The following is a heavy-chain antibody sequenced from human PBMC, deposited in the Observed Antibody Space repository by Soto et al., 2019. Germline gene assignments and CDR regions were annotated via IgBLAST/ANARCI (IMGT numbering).Heavy chain of an antibody. J-gene: IGHJ4*02. CDR2: INNSGGVR. CDR3: ARGGYSYGVFDL. V-gene: IGHV3-48*03. D-gene: IGHD5-18*01. CDR1: GFPLSSYE. Sequence: PEGSLRLSCAASGFPLSSYEMNWVRQAPGKGLEWISYINNSGGVRYYADSVKGRFTISRDNAKNSLSLQMDSLRGDDTAVYYCARGGYSYGVFDLWGQGTLVTVSS.